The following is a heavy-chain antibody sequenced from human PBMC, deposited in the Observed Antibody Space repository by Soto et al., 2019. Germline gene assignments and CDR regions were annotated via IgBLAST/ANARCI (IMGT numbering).Heavy chain of an antibody. CDR2: IYPGDSET. CDR3: ARHIYAIRTFVYCWDV. J-gene: IGHJ6*02. CDR1: GYSFTDYW. V-gene: IGHV5-51*01. D-gene: IGHD3-16*01. Sequence: GESLKISCKGSGYSFTDYWNGWVRQMHGKGLEWMGIIYPGDSETRYSPSFQGQVTISADKSISTAYLQWSSLKASDTAVYYCARHIYAIRTFVYCWDVWGRGTTFAVAS.